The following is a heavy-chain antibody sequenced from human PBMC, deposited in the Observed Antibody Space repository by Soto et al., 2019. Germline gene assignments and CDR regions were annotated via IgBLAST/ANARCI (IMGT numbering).Heavy chain of an antibody. Sequence: EVRLVESGGGLVKPGGSLRLSCAASGFTFSSYSMNWVRQAPGKGLEWVSSISSSSSYIYYADSVKGRFTLSRDNAKDSLYLQVNSLRAEDTAVYYCAREGIAAALDYWGQGTLVTVSS. J-gene: IGHJ4*02. D-gene: IGHD6-13*01. CDR2: ISSSSSYI. CDR1: GFTFSSYS. V-gene: IGHV3-21*01. CDR3: AREGIAAALDY.